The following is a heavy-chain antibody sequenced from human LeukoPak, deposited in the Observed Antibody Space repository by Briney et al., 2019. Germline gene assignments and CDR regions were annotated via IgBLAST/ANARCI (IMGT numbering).Heavy chain of an antibody. CDR3: ARGPGTLGLSP. CDR1: GGSLTNYY. CDR2: INHSGDT. Sequence: PSETLSLTCNVSGGSLTNYYWSLIRPTPEKGLEWIGQINHSGDTSYNPSLRSRMTLSVDRSKNQFSLKVTSVTAADTGVYYCARGPGTLGLSPWGQGTLVTVSS. D-gene: IGHD1-7*01. J-gene: IGHJ5*02. V-gene: IGHV4-34*01.